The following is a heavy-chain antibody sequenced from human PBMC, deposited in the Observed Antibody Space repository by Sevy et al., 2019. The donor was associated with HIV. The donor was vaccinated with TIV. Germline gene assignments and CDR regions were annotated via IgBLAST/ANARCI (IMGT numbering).Heavy chain of an antibody. CDR2: ISSSSSTI. CDR1: GFTFSSYS. D-gene: IGHD3-3*01. V-gene: IGHV3-48*02. Sequence: GGSLRLSCAASGFTFSSYSMNWVRQAPGKGLEWVSYISSSSSTIYYADSVKGRFTISRDNAKNSLYLQMNSLRDEDTAVYYCAREALRFWEDYYYYGMDVWGRGTTVTVSS. CDR3: AREALRFWEDYYYYGMDV. J-gene: IGHJ6*02.